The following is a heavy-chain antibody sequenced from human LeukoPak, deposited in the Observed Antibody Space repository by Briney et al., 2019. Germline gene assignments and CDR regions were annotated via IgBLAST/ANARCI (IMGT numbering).Heavy chain of an antibody. Sequence: GESLQISCKGSGYIFTSHWIGWVRQLPGKGLEWIGIIYPGDSETRYSPSFQGQVTISVDKSISTAYLQWSSLKASDTAMYYCARRYYYDSSGYYLAHDAFDIWGQGTMVTVSS. D-gene: IGHD3-22*01. CDR3: ARRYYYDSSGYYLAHDAFDI. J-gene: IGHJ3*02. V-gene: IGHV5-51*01. CDR1: GYIFTSHW. CDR2: IYPGDSET.